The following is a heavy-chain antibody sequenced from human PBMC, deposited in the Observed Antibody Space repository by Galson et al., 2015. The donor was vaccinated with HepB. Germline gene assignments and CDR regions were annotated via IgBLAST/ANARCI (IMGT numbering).Heavy chain of an antibody. J-gene: IGHJ3*02. CDR2: ITSSSSYT. CDR1: GFAFSDYY. V-gene: IGHV3-11*06. D-gene: IGHD7-27*01. CDR3: ARRAGDHDAFDI. Sequence: SLRLSCAASGFAFSDYYMSWIRQAPGKGLEWVSYITSSSSYTNYADSVQGRFTISRDNAKNSLYLHMNSLRAEDTAVYYCARRAGDHDAFDIWGQGTMVTVSS.